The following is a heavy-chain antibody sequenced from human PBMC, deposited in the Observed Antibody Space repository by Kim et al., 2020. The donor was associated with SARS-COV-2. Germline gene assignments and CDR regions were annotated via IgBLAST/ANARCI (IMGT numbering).Heavy chain of an antibody. CDR2: IKSKTDGGTT. CDR3: TILGYCSSTSCYADFDN. V-gene: IGHV3-15*01. J-gene: IGHJ4*02. CDR1: GFTFCNAW. Sequence: GGSLRLSCAASGFTFCNAWMTWVRQAPGKGLEWVGRIKSKTDGGTTDYAAPVKGRFTISRDDSKNTLYLQMNSLKTEDTAVYYCTILGYCSSTSCYADFDNWGQGTLVSVSS. D-gene: IGHD2-2*01.